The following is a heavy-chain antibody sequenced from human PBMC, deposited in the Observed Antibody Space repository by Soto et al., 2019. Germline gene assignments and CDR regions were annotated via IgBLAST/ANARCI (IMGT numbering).Heavy chain of an antibody. V-gene: IGHV4-31*03. J-gene: IGHJ4*02. D-gene: IGHD4-17*01. Sequence: QVQLQESGPGLVKPSQTLSLTCTVSGGSISSGGYYWSWIRQHPGKGLEWIGYIYYSRSTYYNPSLKSRVTISVDTSKNQFSLKLSSVTAADTAVYYCARSRSLDGDRFDYWGQGTLVTVSS. CDR3: ARSRSLDGDRFDY. CDR1: GGSISSGGYY. CDR2: IYYSRST.